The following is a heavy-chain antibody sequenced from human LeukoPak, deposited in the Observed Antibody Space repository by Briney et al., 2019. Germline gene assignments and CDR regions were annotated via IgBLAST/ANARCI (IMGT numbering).Heavy chain of an antibody. V-gene: IGHV3-23*01. Sequence: SGGSLRLSCAASGFTFSSYAMSWVRQAPGKGLEWVSAISGSGGSTYYADSVKGRFTISRDNAKNSLYLQMNSLRAEDAAVYYCARDVCGGTSCHVSGDYWGQGTLVTVSS. J-gene: IGHJ4*02. CDR1: GFTFSSYA. CDR2: ISGSGGST. D-gene: IGHD2-2*01. CDR3: ARDVCGGTSCHVSGDY.